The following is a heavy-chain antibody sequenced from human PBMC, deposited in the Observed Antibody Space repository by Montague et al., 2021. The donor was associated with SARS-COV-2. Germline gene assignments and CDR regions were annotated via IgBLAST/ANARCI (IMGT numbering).Heavy chain of an antibody. CDR3: ARGTCWMSNAFDI. Sequence: SETLSLTCTVSGGSISSYYWSWIRQPPGKGLEWIGYIYYSGSTNYNPSLKSRVTISVDTSKNQFSLKLSSVTAADTAVYYCARGTCWMSNAFDIWGQGTMVTVSS. CDR2: IYYSGST. J-gene: IGHJ3*02. D-gene: IGHD5/OR15-5a*01. CDR1: GGSISSYY. V-gene: IGHV4-59*01.